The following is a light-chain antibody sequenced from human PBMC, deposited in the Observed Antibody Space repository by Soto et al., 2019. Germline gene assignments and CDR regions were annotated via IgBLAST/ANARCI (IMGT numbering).Light chain of an antibody. Sequence: QSVLTQPASVSGSPGQSITISCTGTSSDVGGYNYVSWYQQHPDKAPKLMIYEVSNRPSGVSHRFSGSKSGNTASLTISGLQAEDEADYYCSSYTSGSSLVVFGGGTKLTVL. V-gene: IGLV2-14*01. J-gene: IGLJ2*01. CDR2: EVS. CDR1: SSDVGGYNY. CDR3: SSYTSGSSLVV.